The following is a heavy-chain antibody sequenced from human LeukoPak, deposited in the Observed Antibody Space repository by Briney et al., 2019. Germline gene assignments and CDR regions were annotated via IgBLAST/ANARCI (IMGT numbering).Heavy chain of an antibody. D-gene: IGHD3-10*01. Sequence: ASVKVSCKASGYTFTSYGISWVRQAPGQGLEWMGWISAYNGNTNYAQKLQGRVTMTTDTSTSTAYMELSSLRSDDTAVYYCARDLSGVGYSGLGTYGYWGQGTLVTVSS. J-gene: IGHJ4*02. CDR1: GYTFTSYG. CDR2: ISAYNGNT. CDR3: ARDLSGVGYSGLGTYGY. V-gene: IGHV1-18*01.